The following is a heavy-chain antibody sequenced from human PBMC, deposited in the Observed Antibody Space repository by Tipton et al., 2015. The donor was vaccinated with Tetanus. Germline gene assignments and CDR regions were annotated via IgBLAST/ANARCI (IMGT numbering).Heavy chain of an antibody. V-gene: IGHV1-8*01. Sequence: QVQLVQSGAEVKKPGASVKVSCKASGYTFTSHDINWVRQTTGQGLEWMGWMNPNSGKTGYAQKFQGRVAMTRDTSISTAYMELSNLRSEDTAVYYCARAPNRISRAYDYWGQGTQITVSS. CDR3: ARAPNRISRAYDY. CDR1: GYTFTSHD. CDR2: MNPNSGKT. J-gene: IGHJ4*02. D-gene: IGHD1-14*01.